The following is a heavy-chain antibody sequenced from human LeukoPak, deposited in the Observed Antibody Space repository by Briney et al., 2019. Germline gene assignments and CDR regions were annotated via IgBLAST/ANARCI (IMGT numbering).Heavy chain of an antibody. CDR2: IKSKTDGGTT. Sequence: GGSLRLSCAASGFTFSNAWMSWVRQAPGKGLEWDGRIKSKTDGGTTDYAAPVKGRFTISRDDSKNTLYLQMNSLKTEDTAVYYCTTDPSVGYRHWGQGTLVTVSS. V-gene: IGHV3-15*01. CDR3: TTDPSVGYRH. CDR1: GFTFSNAW. J-gene: IGHJ4*02. D-gene: IGHD5-12*01.